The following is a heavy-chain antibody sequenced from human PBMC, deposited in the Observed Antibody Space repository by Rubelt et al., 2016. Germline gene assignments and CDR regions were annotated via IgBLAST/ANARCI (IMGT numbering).Heavy chain of an antibody. Sequence: QVQLQQWGAGLLKPSETLSLTCAVYGGSISGYYWSWIRQPPGKGLEWIGEINHSGSTNYNPSLKSLVTISVDTSKNQFSLKLSSVTAADTAVYYCARGKYSDYVGDYWGQGTLVTVSS. CDR2: INHSGST. J-gene: IGHJ4*02. V-gene: IGHV4-34*01. D-gene: IGHD4-11*01. CDR1: GGSISGYY. CDR3: ARGKYSDYVGDY.